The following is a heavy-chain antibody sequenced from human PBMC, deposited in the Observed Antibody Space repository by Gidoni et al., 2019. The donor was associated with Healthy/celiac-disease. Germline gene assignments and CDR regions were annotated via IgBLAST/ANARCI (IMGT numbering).Heavy chain of an antibody. CDR2: VYYSGTT. CDR3: ARHSRGRLGVVYYCFDP. V-gene: IGHV4-39*01. D-gene: IGHD3-3*01. Sequence: QLQLQESGPGLVKPSETLSLTCTVSGDSISSSNYYWGWIRQPPGKGLEWIGSVYYSGTTHYNPSLKSRVTMSVDTSKNQFSLKLSSVTAADTAVYYCARHSRGRLGVVYYCFDPWGQGTLVTVSS. CDR1: GDSISSSNYY. J-gene: IGHJ5*02.